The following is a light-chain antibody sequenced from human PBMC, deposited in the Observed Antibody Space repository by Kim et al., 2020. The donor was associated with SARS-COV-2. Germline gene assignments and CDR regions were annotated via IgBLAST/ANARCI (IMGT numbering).Light chain of an antibody. Sequence: QRVTISCAATSSKIGAGHDVHWYQQLPGTAPKLLIYGNSNRPSGVPDRFSGSESGTSASLAISGLQAEDEADYYCQSFDISLSGYVFGTGTKVTVL. V-gene: IGLV1-40*01. CDR3: QSFDISLSGYV. CDR2: GNS. J-gene: IGLJ1*01. CDR1: SSKIGAGHD.